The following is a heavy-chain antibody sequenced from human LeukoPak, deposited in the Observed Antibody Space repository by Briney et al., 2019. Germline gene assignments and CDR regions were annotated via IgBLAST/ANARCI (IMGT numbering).Heavy chain of an antibody. CDR3: ARDQTYYDYVWGSYRYTYFDY. CDR2: IYHSGST. V-gene: IGHV4-4*02. CDR1: GGSISSSNW. Sequence: SETLSLTCAVSGGSISSSNWWSWVRQPPGKGLEWIGEIYHSGSTNYNPSLKSRVTISVDKSKNQFSLKLSSVTAVDTAVYYCARDQTYYDYVWGSYRYTYFDYWGQGTLVTVSS. J-gene: IGHJ4*02. D-gene: IGHD3-16*02.